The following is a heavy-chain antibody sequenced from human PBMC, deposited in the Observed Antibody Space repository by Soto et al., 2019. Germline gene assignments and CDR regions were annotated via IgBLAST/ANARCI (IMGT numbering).Heavy chain of an antibody. D-gene: IGHD3-22*01. CDR1: GFTFSNAW. CDR2: IKRKTDAGTI. J-gene: IGHJ4*02. Sequence: PGGSLRLSCAASGFTFSNAWMNWVRQAPGKGLEWVGRIKRKTDAGTIDYATPVKGRFIVSRDDSKNTLYLQMNDLKTEDTALYYCTTGEYYYVSGDFYNGRFFGSWGQGTLVTVYS. V-gene: IGHV3-15*07. CDR3: TTGEYYYVSGDFYNGRFFGS.